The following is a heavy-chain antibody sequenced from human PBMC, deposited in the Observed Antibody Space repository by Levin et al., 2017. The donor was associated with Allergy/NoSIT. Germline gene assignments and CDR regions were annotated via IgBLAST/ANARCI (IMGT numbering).Heavy chain of an antibody. CDR2: ISYDGSNK. CDR3: ARSGYYDSSGYYYGFDY. D-gene: IGHD3-22*01. Sequence: QPGGSLRLSCAASGFTFSSYAMHWVRQAPGKGLEWVAVISYDGSNKYYADSVKGRFTISRDNSKNTLYLQMNSLRAEDTAVYYCARSGYYDSSGYYYGFDYWGQGTLVTVSS. V-gene: IGHV3-30-3*01. J-gene: IGHJ4*02. CDR1: GFTFSSYA.